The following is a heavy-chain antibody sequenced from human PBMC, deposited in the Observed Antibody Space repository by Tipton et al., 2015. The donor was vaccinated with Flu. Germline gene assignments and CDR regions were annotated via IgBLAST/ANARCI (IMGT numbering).Heavy chain of an antibody. J-gene: IGHJ4*02. CDR2: TRNKANSYTT. Sequence: AASGFTFSDHFMDWVRQAPGKGLEWVGRTRNKANSYTTEYAASVKGRFTISRDESKNSLYLQMNSLKTEDTAVYFCARGYNSFDRWGQGTLVTVSS. V-gene: IGHV3-72*01. CDR3: ARGYNSFDR. D-gene: IGHD2/OR15-2a*01. CDR1: GFTFSDHF.